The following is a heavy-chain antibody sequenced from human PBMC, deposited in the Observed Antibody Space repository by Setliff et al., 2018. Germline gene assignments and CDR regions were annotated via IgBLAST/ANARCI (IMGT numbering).Heavy chain of an antibody. D-gene: IGHD6-19*01. J-gene: IGHJ6*03. V-gene: IGHV4-61*08. Sequence: SETLSLTCTASGGSISSGDCYWSWIRQPPGKGLEWTGYIYSSGSTYYNPSLKSRVTMSIDTSKNQLSLKLNSVTAADMAVYYCAREQWLDPPGYYYMDVWAKGTTVTVSS. CDR3: AREQWLDPPGYYYMDV. CDR2: IYSSGST. CDR1: GGSISSGDCY.